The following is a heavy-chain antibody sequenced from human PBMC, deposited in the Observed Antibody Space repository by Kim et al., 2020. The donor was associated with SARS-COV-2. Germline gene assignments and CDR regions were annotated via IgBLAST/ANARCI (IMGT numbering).Heavy chain of an antibody. J-gene: IGHJ6*02. D-gene: IGHD1-26*01. Sequence: GGSLRLSCAASGFTFSSYWMHWVRQAPGKGLVWVSRINSDGSSTSYADSVKGRFTISRDNAKNTLYLQMNSLRAEDTAVYYCARDAMGATLSYYYYYGMDVWGQGNTVTVSS. CDR1: GFTFSSYW. CDR2: INSDGSST. V-gene: IGHV3-74*01. CDR3: ARDAMGATLSYYYYYGMDV.